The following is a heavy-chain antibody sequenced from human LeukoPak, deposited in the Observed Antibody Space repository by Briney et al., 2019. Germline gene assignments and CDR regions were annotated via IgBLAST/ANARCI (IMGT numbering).Heavy chain of an antibody. V-gene: IGHV3-30-3*01. J-gene: IGHJ6*03. CDR2: ISYDGSNK. D-gene: IGHD2-2*01. CDR3: ARDSCSSTSCYRVDYYYYYMDV. Sequence: GGSLRLSCAASGFTFSSYAMHWVRQAPGKGLEWVAVISYDGSNKYYADSVKGRFTISRDNSKNTLYLQMNSLRAEDTAVYYCARDSCSSTSCYRVDYYYYYMDVWGKGTTVTVSS. CDR1: GFTFSSYA.